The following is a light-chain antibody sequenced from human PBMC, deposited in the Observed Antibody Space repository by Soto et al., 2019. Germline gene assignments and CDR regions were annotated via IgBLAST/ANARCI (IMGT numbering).Light chain of an antibody. CDR2: DVS. Sequence: QSALTQPASVSGYPGQSITISCTGTSSDIGGYNYVSWYQQHPGKAPKLMIYDVSSRPSGVSNRFSGSKSGNTASLTISGLQAEDEADYYCSSYTSSRTVVFGGGTKLTVL. CDR1: SSDIGGYNY. CDR3: SSYTSSRTVV. V-gene: IGLV2-14*01. J-gene: IGLJ2*01.